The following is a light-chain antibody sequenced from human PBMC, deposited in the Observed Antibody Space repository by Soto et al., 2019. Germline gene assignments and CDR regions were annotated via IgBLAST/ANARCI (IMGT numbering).Light chain of an antibody. CDR2: GAS. CDR1: QSVSSN. CDR3: QQYNNWPYT. Sequence: EIVMSQSPATLSVSPGERATLSCSASQSVSSNLAWYQQKPGQAPRLLIYGASTRATGIPARFSGSGPGTEFTLTISSLQSEDFAVYYCQQYNNWPYTFGQGTKVDIK. V-gene: IGKV3-15*01. J-gene: IGKJ2*01.